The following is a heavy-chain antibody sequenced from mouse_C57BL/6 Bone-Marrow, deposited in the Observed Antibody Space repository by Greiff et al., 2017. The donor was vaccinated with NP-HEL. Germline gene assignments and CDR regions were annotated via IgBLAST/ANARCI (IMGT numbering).Heavy chain of an antibody. CDR1: GYTFTSYW. J-gene: IGHJ4*01. CDR2: IYPGSGST. Sequence: VQLQQPGAELVKPGASVKMSCKASGYTFTSYWITWVRQRPGQGLEWIGDIYPGSGSTNYNEKLKSKATLTVDTSSSTSYMQLSSLTSDDSSVYYCARGSWDYAMDYWGQGTSVTVSS. V-gene: IGHV1-55*01. CDR3: ARGSWDYAMDY.